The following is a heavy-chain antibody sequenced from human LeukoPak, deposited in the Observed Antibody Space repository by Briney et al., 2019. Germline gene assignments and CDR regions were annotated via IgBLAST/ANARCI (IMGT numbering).Heavy chain of an antibody. CDR2: IIPIFGTA. CDR1: GYTFTRYG. V-gene: IGHV1-69*13. D-gene: IGHD1-26*01. Sequence: SVKVSCKASGYTFTRYGISWVRQAPGQGLEWMGGIIPIFGTANYAQKFQGRVTITADESTSTAYMELSSLRSEDTAVYYCARAEVGATPYYYYYGMDVWGQGTTVTVSS. J-gene: IGHJ6*02. CDR3: ARAEVGATPYYYYYGMDV.